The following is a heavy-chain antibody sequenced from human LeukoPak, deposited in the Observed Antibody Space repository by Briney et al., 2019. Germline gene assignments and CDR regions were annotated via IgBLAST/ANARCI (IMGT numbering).Heavy chain of an antibody. J-gene: IGHJ4*02. Sequence: GGSLRLSCVASGFTFSNHWMHWFRQVPGKGLVWVSRIKTDGSITIYADSVEGRFTISRDNAKNTVYLQLDSLRAEDTGVYYCARDRTTVTVFDYWGQGTLVTVSS. CDR1: GFTFSNHW. CDR2: IKTDGSIT. D-gene: IGHD4-17*01. V-gene: IGHV3-74*01. CDR3: ARDRTTVTVFDY.